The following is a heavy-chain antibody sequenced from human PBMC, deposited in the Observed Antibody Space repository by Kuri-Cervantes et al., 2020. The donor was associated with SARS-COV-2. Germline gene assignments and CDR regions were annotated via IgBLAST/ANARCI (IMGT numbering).Heavy chain of an antibody. D-gene: IGHD1-26*01. CDR2: IKSKTAGGTT. CDR3: AKDGWELQGGSDAFDI. CDR1: GFTFSNAW. J-gene: IGHJ3*02. V-gene: IGHV3-15*01. Sequence: GGSLRLSCSASGFTFSNAWMSWVRQAPGKGLEGVGRIKSKTAGGTTDYAAPVKGRFTISRDDSKNTLYLQMNSLKTEDTAVYYCAKDGWELQGGSDAFDIWGQGTMVTVSS.